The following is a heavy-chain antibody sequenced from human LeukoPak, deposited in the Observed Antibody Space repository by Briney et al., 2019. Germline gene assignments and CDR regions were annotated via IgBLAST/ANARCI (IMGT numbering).Heavy chain of an antibody. Sequence: SETLSLTCAVSGGSISSSNWWSWVRQPPGKGLEWIGEIYHSGSTNYNPSLKSRVTISVDKSKNQFSLKLSSVTAADTAVYYCARSPDDSSGYYSNFSDYWGQGTLVTVSS. CDR3: ARSPDDSSGYYSNFSDY. D-gene: IGHD3-22*01. J-gene: IGHJ4*02. CDR2: IYHSGST. CDR1: GGSISSSNW. V-gene: IGHV4-4*02.